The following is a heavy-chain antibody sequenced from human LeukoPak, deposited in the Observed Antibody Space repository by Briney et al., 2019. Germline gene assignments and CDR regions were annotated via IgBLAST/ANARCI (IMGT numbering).Heavy chain of an antibody. V-gene: IGHV1-69*04. CDR2: IIPILGIA. CDR3: AREGSGGSHRDEDFDY. CDR1: GYTFTGYY. J-gene: IGHJ4*02. D-gene: IGHD2-15*01. Sequence: SVKVSCKASGYTFTGYYMNWVRQAPGQGLEWMGRIIPILGIANYAQKFQGRVTITADKSTSTAYMELSSLRSEDTAVYYCAREGSGGSHRDEDFDYWGQGTLVTVSS.